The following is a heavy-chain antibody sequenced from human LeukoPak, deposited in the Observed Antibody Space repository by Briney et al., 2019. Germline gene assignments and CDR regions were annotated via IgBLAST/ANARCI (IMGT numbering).Heavy chain of an antibody. Sequence: GGSLRLSCAASGFTFSSYGMHWVRQAPGKGLEWVAVISYDGSNKYYADSVKGRFTISRDNSKNTLYLQMNSLRAEDTAVYYCARGDTYYYDSSGYYPDYWGQGTLVTVSS. CDR2: ISYDGSNK. J-gene: IGHJ4*02. CDR3: ARGDTYYYDSSGYYPDY. V-gene: IGHV3-30*03. CDR1: GFTFSSYG. D-gene: IGHD3-22*01.